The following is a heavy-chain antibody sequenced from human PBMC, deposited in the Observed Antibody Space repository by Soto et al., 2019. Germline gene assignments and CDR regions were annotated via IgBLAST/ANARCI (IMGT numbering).Heavy chain of an antibody. CDR2: INVYNGST. D-gene: IGHD6-13*01. J-gene: IGHJ4*02. CDR3: ARVPFSSSWYGVDY. CDR1: GYTFTSFG. V-gene: IGHV1-18*01. Sequence: QVQLVQSGTEVKKPGASVKVSCKASGYTFTSFGIGWVRQAPGQGLEWMGWINVYNGSTYYVQKLEGRVTMTTDTSTRTTYMDLRSLRSDDTGVYYCARVPFSSSWYGVDYWGQGTLITVPS.